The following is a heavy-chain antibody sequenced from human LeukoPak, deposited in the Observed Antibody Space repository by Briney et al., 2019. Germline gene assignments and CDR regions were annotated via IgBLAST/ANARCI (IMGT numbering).Heavy chain of an antibody. J-gene: IGHJ4*02. D-gene: IGHD6-13*01. CDR3: TRTVRQRVSKYYFDY. V-gene: IGHV3-49*04. CDR2: IGSKAYGGTT. Sequence: GRSLRLSCTASGFTFGDYAMSWVRQAPGKGLEWVGFIGSKAYGGTTEYAASVKGRFTISRDDSKSIAYLQMNSLKTEDTAVYYCTRTVRQRVSKYYFDYWGQGTLVTVSS. CDR1: GFTFGDYA.